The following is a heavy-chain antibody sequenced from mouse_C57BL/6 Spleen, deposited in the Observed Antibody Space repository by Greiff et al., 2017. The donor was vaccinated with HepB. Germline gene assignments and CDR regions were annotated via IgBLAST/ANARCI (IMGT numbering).Heavy chain of an antibody. V-gene: IGHV1-26*01. CDR3: ARRDGKVPDWYFDV. CDR2: INPNNGGT. Sequence: VQLQQSGPELVKPGASVKTSCKASGYTFTDYYMNWVKQSHGKSLEWIGDINPNNGGTSYNQKFKGKATLTVDKSSSTAYMELRSLTSEDSAVYYCARRDGKVPDWYFDVWGTGTTVTVSS. CDR1: GYTFTDYY. J-gene: IGHJ1*03. D-gene: IGHD1-3*01.